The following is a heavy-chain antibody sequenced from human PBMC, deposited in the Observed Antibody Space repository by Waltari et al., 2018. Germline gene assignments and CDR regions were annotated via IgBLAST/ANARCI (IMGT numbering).Heavy chain of an antibody. CDR3: ARVEDYYDSSGYLDY. CDR1: GGSISSHY. J-gene: IGHJ4*02. Sequence: QESGPGLVKPSETLSLTCTVSGGSISSHYWSWIRQPPGKGLEWIGYIYYSGSTNYNPSLKSRVTISVDTSKNQFSLKLSSVTAADTAVYYCARVEDYYDSSGYLDYWGQGTLVTVSS. CDR2: IYYSGST. V-gene: IGHV4-59*11. D-gene: IGHD3-22*01.